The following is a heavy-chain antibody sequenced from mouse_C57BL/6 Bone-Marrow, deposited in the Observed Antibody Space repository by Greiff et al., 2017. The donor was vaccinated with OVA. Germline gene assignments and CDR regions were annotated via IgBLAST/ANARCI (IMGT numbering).Heavy chain of an antibody. Sequence: EVKVEESGPGLVKPSQSLSLTCSVTGYSITSGYYWNWIRQFPGNKLEWMGYISYDGSNNYNPSLKNRISITRDTSKNQFFLKLNSVTTEDTATYYCARDERVSAWFAYWGQGTLVTVSA. V-gene: IGHV3-6*01. CDR1: GYSITSGYY. J-gene: IGHJ3*01. CDR2: ISYDGSN. CDR3: ARDERVSAWFAY.